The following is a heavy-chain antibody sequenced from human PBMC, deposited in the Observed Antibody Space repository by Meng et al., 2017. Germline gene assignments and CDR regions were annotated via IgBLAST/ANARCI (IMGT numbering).Heavy chain of an antibody. CDR1: GGTFSSYT. Sequence: VLPVQSGAEVKKPWSSVKVSCKASGGTFSSYTISWVRQAPGQGLEWMGRIIPILGIANYAQKFQGRVTITADKSTSTAYMELSSLRSEDTAVYYCATLQMTTVTTEVGDDYWGQGTLVTVSS. J-gene: IGHJ4*02. V-gene: IGHV1-69*02. D-gene: IGHD4-17*01. CDR3: ATLQMTTVTTEVGDDY. CDR2: IIPILGIA.